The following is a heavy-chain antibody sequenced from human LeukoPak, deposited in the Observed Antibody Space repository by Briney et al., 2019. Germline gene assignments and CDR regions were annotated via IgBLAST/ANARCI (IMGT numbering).Heavy chain of an antibody. CDR1: GFTFSDYY. D-gene: IGHD2-2*01. CDR3: ASILGDCSSTSCYAFDY. V-gene: IGHV3-11*04. CDR2: ISSGSTI. J-gene: IGHJ4*02. Sequence: PGGSLRLSCAASGFTFSDYYMSWIRQAPGKGLEWVSYISSGSTIYYADSVKGRFTISRDDAKNSLYLQMNSLRAEDTAVYYCASILGDCSSTSCYAFDYWGQGTLLTVSS.